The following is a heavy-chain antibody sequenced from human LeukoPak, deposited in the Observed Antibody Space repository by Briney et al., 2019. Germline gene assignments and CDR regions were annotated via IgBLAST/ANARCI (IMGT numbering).Heavy chain of an antibody. V-gene: IGHV4-39*01. CDR2: IYYSGST. J-gene: IGHJ3*02. Sequence: SGTLSLTCTVSGGSISSSSYYWGWIRQPPGKGLEWIGSIYYSGSTYYNPSLKSRVTISVDTSKNQFSLKLSSVTAADTAVYYCARPVGYSSGFDAFDIWGQGTMVTVSS. CDR3: ARPVGYSSGFDAFDI. D-gene: IGHD6-19*01. CDR1: GGSISSSSYY.